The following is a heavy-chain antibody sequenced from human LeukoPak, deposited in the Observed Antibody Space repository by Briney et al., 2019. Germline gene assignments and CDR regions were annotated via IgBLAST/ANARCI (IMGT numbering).Heavy chain of an antibody. V-gene: IGHV3-23*01. J-gene: IGHJ4*02. CDR1: GFTFSTHA. D-gene: IGHD3-22*01. CDR2: IRGSGGNT. Sequence: PGGSLRLSCAASGFTFSTHARTWVRQASGKGLEWVSSIRGSGGNTYYADSVKGRFTISRDNFQNTLYLQMNSLRAEDTAVYYCAKDYYDSSIFSAPHLFACWGQGTLVTVSS. CDR3: AKDYYDSSIFSAPHLFAC.